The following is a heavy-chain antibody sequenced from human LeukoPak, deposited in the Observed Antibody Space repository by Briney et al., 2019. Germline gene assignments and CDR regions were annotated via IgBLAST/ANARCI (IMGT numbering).Heavy chain of an antibody. Sequence: ASVKVSCKASGYTFTSYGISWVRQAPGQGLEWMGWISAYNGNTNYAQKLQGRVTTTTDTSTSTAYMELRSLRSDDTAVYYCARAGDILTGYYAWDDYWGQGTLVTVSS. D-gene: IGHD3-9*01. CDR3: ARAGDILTGYYAWDDY. CDR1: GYTFTSYG. CDR2: ISAYNGNT. V-gene: IGHV1-18*01. J-gene: IGHJ4*02.